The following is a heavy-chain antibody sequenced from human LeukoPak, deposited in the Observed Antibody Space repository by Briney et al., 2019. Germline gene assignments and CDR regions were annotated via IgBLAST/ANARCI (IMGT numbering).Heavy chain of an antibody. D-gene: IGHD6-13*01. Sequence: GRSLRLSCAASGFTFSTYVIHWVRQAPGKGLEWVALICHDGSNKYYGDSVKDRFNIFRDNSKNTLYLQMDSLRDEDTAVYYCARAREPNSGSWFSDSWGQGTLVTVSS. J-gene: IGHJ4*02. CDR1: GFTFSTYV. CDR3: ARAREPNSGSWFSDS. V-gene: IGHV3-33*01. CDR2: ICHDGSNK.